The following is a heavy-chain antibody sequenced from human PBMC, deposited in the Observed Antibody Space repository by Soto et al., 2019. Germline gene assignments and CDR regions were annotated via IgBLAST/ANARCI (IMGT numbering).Heavy chain of an antibody. CDR2: IYYSGST. V-gene: IGHV4-39*01. J-gene: IGHJ5*02. CDR3: ARLHCGSPNSVPLDP. D-gene: IGHD2-2*01. Sequence: QLQLQESGPGLVKPSETLSLTCTVSGGSISDDTYYWGWIRQPTGKGLEWIGSIYYSGSTSYNPSLKSRVTMSVDTSKKQLSLRLSSVTAADTAVYYCARLHCGSPNSVPLDPWGQGTLVTVSS. CDR1: GGSISDDTYY.